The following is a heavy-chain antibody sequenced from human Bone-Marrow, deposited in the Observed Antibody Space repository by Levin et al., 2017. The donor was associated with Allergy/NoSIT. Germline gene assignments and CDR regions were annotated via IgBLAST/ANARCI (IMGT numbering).Heavy chain of an antibody. J-gene: IGHJ3*02. Sequence: GGSLRLSCIASGILVTTKYMTWVRQAPGKGLEWVSVIYSGGSSIYADSVKGRFIISRDKSTNTVFLQMNNLRGEDTAVYYCAVSEVVGVPAGFDIWGQGTMVTVSS. CDR2: IYSGGSS. D-gene: IGHD1-26*01. CDR3: AVSEVVGVPAGFDI. CDR1: GILVTTKY. V-gene: IGHV3-53*01.